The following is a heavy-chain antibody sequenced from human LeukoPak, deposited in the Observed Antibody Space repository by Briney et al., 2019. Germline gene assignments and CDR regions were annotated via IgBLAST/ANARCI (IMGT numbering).Heavy chain of an antibody. CDR2: ISYDGTNK. D-gene: IGHD3-10*01. V-gene: IGHV3-30*03. Sequence: GGSLRLSCAASGFTFSNYGMHWVRQAPGKGLEWVAVISYDGTNKYYPDSVKGRFTISRDNSKNTLYLQMNSLRAEDTAVYYCARALGTLVRGVIDYYGMDVWGQGTTVTVS. CDR1: GFTFSNYG. J-gene: IGHJ6*02. CDR3: ARALGTLVRGVIDYYGMDV.